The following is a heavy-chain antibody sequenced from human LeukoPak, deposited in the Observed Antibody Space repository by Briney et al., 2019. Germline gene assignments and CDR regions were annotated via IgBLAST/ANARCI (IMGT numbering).Heavy chain of an antibody. CDR2: INPNTGGT. CDR3: ARGGYCSGGSCYSGNWFDP. CDR1: GYTFTGYY. D-gene: IGHD2-15*01. J-gene: IGHJ5*02. Sequence: ASVKVSCKASGYTFTGYYMHSVRHAPGQGLECMGWINPNTGGTNYAQKFQGRVTMTRDTSISTAYMELSRLRSDDTAVYYCARGGYCSGGSCYSGNWFDPWGQGTLVTVSS. V-gene: IGHV1-2*02.